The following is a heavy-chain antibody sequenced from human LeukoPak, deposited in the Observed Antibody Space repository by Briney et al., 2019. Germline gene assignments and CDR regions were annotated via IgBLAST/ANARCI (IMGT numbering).Heavy chain of an antibody. V-gene: IGHV4-34*01. CDR1: GGSFSGYY. Sequence: SETLSLTCAVYGGSFSGYYWSWIRQPPGKGLERIGEINHSGSTNYNPSLKSRVTISVDTSKNQFSLKLSSVTAADTAVYYCARARWILTGFRGKSYWFDPWGQGTLVTVSS. J-gene: IGHJ5*02. D-gene: IGHD3-9*01. CDR2: INHSGST. CDR3: ARARWILTGFRGKSYWFDP.